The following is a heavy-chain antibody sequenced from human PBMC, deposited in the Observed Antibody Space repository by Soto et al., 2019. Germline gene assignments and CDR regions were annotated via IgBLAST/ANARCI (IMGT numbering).Heavy chain of an antibody. Sequence: ASVKVSCKASGYTFTSYGISWVRQAPGQGLEWMGWISAYNGNTNYAQKLQGRVTMTTDTSTSTAYMELRSLRSDDTAVYYCARDRQRGYSYGYNWLDPWRQGTLVTVSS. CDR1: GYTFTSYG. CDR3: ARDRQRGYSYGYNWLDP. D-gene: IGHD5-18*01. V-gene: IGHV1-18*01. J-gene: IGHJ5*02. CDR2: ISAYNGNT.